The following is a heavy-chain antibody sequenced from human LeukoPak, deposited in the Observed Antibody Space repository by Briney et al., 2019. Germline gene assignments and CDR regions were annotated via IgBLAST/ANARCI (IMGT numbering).Heavy chain of an antibody. CDR2: IYYNERS. CDR3: ARLRRDGYNSLDS. CDR1: GDSVSSYF. V-gene: IGHV4-59*08. D-gene: IGHD5-24*01. J-gene: IGHJ4*02. Sequence: SETLSLTCTVSGDSVSSYFWSWIRQPPGKGLEWIGYIYYNERSNYNPSLRSRVTISIDTSKNQFSLKLNSVTAADTAVYYCARLRRDGYNSLDSWGQGTLVTVSS.